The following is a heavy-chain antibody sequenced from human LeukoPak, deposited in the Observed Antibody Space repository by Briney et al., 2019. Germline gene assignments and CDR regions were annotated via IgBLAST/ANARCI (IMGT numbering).Heavy chain of an antibody. D-gene: IGHD2-2*01. CDR3: VRDQAYY. Sequence: GGSLRLSCTTSGFTFGDDAMSWVRQAPGKGLEWVASVKKDASEKYYVDSVKGRFTISRDNSKNTLYLQMNSLRVEDTAVYYCVRDQAYYWGQGTLVTVSS. V-gene: IGHV3-7*01. CDR2: VKKDASEK. CDR1: GFTFGDDA. J-gene: IGHJ4*02.